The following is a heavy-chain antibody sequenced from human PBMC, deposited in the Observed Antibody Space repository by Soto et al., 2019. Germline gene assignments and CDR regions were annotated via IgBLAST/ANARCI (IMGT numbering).Heavy chain of an antibody. CDR2: IYPGDSDT. V-gene: IGHV5-51*01. Sequence: EVQLVQSGAEVKKPGESLKISCKGSGYSFTSYWIGWVRQMPGKGLEWMGIIYPGDSDTRYSPSFQGQVTISADKSISTAYLQWSSLKASDTAMYYCARPRRYCTNGVCSAGAFDIWGKGTMVTVSS. J-gene: IGHJ3*02. D-gene: IGHD2-8*01. CDR3: ARPRRYCTNGVCSAGAFDI. CDR1: GYSFTSYW.